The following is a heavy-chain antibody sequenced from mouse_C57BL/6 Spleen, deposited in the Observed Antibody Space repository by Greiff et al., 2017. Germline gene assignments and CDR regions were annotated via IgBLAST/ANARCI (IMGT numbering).Heavy chain of an antibody. Sequence: EVQGVESGGGLVKPGGSLKLSCAASGFTFSSYTMSWVRQTPEKRLEWVATISGGGGNTYYPDSVKGRFTISRDNAKNTLYLQMSSLRSEDTALYYCARRGGSSHWYFDVWGTGTTVTVSS. J-gene: IGHJ1*03. CDR1: GFTFSSYT. D-gene: IGHD1-1*01. V-gene: IGHV5-9*01. CDR2: ISGGGGNT. CDR3: ARRGGSSHWYFDV.